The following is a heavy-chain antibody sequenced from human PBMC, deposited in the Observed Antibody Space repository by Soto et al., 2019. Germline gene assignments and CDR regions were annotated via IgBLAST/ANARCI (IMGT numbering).Heavy chain of an antibody. Sequence: GASVKVSCKASRYSFTTYALHWVRQAPGQRREWMGWINAGNGDTKYSEKFQGRVTITRDTSANTAYMELSSLRSEDTSVYYCARDPGTGAALRLYHFEYLGQGTLGRVS. J-gene: IGHJ4*02. CDR2: INAGNGDT. V-gene: IGHV1-3*01. D-gene: IGHD2-2*02. CDR3: ARDPGTGAALRLYHFEY. CDR1: RYSFTTYA.